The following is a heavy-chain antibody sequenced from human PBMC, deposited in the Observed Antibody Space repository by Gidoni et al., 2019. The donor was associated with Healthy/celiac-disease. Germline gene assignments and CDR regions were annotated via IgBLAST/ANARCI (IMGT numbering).Heavy chain of an antibody. CDR1: GASINSDNYY. D-gene: IGHD4-17*01. V-gene: IGHV4-39*01. CDR2: VYYSGST. CDR3: ARHAYYGAFGP. J-gene: IGHJ5*02. Sequence: QLQLQESGPGLLKPSETLSLTCSVSGASINSDNYYWGWIRQPPGKGLEWIGSVYYSGSTYYSPSLKSRVTIFVDTSKTQFSLKLSSVTAADTAVYYCARHAYYGAFGPWGQGTLVTVSS.